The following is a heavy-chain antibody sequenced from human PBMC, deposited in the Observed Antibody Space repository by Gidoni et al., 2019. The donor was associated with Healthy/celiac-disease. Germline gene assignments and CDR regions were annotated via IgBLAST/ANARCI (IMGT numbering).Heavy chain of an antibody. Sequence: QVQLQESGPGLVKPSQNLSLTCTVSGVSISSGSYYWSWIRQPAGKGLEWIGRIYTSGSTNYNPSLKSRVTISVDTSKNQFSLKLSSVTAADTAVYYCARGELSAAGTGFDYWGQGTLVTVSS. J-gene: IGHJ4*02. V-gene: IGHV4-61*02. CDR1: GVSISSGSYY. D-gene: IGHD6-13*01. CDR3: ARGELSAAGTGFDY. CDR2: IYTSGST.